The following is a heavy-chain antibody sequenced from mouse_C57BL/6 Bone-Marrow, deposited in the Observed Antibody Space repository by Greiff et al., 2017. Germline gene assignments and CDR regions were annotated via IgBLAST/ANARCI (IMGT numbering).Heavy chain of an antibody. CDR3: ARDYYGSSHWYFDV. D-gene: IGHD1-1*01. J-gene: IGHJ1*03. V-gene: IGHV1-82*01. Sequence: VQVVESGPELVKPGASVKISCKASGYAFSSSWMNWVKQRPGKGLEWIGRIYPGDGDTNYNGKFKGKATLTAAKSSSTAYMQLSSLTSEDSAVYFCARDYYGSSHWYFDVWGTGTTVTVSS. CDR1: GYAFSSSW. CDR2: IYPGDGDT.